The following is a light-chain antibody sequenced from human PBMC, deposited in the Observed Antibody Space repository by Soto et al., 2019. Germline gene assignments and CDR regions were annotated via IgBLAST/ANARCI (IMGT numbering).Light chain of an antibody. CDR1: STAVGDFNF. CDR2: EVI. Sequence: LTQPASVSGSPGQSITISCTGTSTAVGDFNFVSWYQQQPGKAPKVLIYEVINRRSGISHRFSGSKSGNTASLTISGLQAEDEADYYCSSYRSGSILVVFGAGTKVTV. CDR3: SSYRSGSILVV. J-gene: IGLJ1*01. V-gene: IGLV2-14*01.